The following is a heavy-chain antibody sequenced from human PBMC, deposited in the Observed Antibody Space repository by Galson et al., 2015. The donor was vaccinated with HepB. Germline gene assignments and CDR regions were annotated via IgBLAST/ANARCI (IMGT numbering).Heavy chain of an antibody. CDR3: ARHHCTSSSCFYDY. Sequence: LRLSCAASGFSFSDHYMSWIRQAPGMGLQCLAYISSSGATTEYAGSVKGRFTISRDNDETSLYLQLNSLRAEDTAVYYCARHHCTSSSCFYDYWGQGTLVTVSS. CDR2: ISSSGATT. J-gene: IGHJ4*02. V-gene: IGHV3-11*01. CDR1: GFSFSDHY. D-gene: IGHD6-19*01.